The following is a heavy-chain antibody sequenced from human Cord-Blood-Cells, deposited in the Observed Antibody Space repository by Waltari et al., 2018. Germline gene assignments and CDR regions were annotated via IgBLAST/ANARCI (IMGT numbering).Heavy chain of an antibody. Sequence: QVQLVQSGAEVQKPGASVPVSCTASGYTFTGYYMHWVRQAPGQGLEWMGWINPKSGGTNYAQKGQGGVTMTRDTSISTAYMELSRLRSDDTAVYYCASGGVTAGDDAFEIWGQGTMVTVSS. D-gene: IGHD3-16*01. CDR2: INPKSGGT. J-gene: IGHJ3*02. CDR3: ASGGVTAGDDAFEI. V-gene: IGHV1-2*02. CDR1: GYTFTGYY.